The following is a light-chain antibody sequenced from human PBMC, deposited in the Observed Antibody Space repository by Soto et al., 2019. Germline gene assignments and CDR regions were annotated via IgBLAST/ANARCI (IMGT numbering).Light chain of an antibody. J-gene: IGKJ4*01. V-gene: IGKV1-33*01. CDR3: QQYNNWPLLT. CDR1: QDISNY. Sequence: DIQMTQSPSSLSASVGDRVTITCQASQDISNYLNWYQQKPGKAPKLLIYDASNLETGVPSRFSGSGSGTDFTFTISSLQPEDIAVYYCQQYNNWPLLTFGGGTKVEIK. CDR2: DAS.